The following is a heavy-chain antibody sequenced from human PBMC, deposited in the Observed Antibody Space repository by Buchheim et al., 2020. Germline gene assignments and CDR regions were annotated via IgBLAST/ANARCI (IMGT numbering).Heavy chain of an antibody. CDR1: GGSISSTTYS. CDR2: IFYTGST. Sequence: QLQLQESGPGLAKPSETLSLTCTVFGGSISSTTYSWGWIRQPPGKGLEWIGNIFYTGSTYYNPSLNSRVTIFVDKSQNQFSLRLSSVTAADTAAYYCARSSTYYYESSAPDWFDPWGQGTL. J-gene: IGHJ5*02. D-gene: IGHD3-22*01. CDR3: ARSSTYYYESSAPDWFDP. V-gene: IGHV4-39*01.